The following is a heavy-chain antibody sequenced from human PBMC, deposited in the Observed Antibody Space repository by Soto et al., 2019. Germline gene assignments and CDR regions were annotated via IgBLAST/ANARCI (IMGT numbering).Heavy chain of an antibody. J-gene: IGHJ6*02. Sequence: GASVKVSCKASGYTFTSYAMHWVRQAPGQRLEWMGWINTYNGNTNHAQKLQGRVTLTTDTSTSTVYMELRSLRSDDTAVYYCARDQSFDRSYYYDIDVWGQGTTVTVSS. D-gene: IGHD3-10*01. CDR2: INTYNGNT. CDR1: GYTFTSYA. V-gene: IGHV1-3*04. CDR3: ARDQSFDRSYYYDIDV.